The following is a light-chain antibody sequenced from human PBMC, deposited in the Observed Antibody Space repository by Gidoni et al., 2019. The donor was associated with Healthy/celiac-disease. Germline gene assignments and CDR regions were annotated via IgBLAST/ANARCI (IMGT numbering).Light chain of an antibody. Sequence: QSALTQPASVSGSPGQSITISCTGTSSDVGSYNLVSWYQQHPGKAPKLMIYEVSKRPSGVSNRFSGSKSGNTASLTISVLQAEDEADYYCCSYAGSSTSLYVFGTGTKVTVL. J-gene: IGLJ1*01. V-gene: IGLV2-23*02. CDR3: CSYAGSSTSLYV. CDR1: SSDVGSYNL. CDR2: EVS.